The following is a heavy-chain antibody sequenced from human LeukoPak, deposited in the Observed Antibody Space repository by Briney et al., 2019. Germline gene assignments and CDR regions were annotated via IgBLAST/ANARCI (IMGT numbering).Heavy chain of an antibody. Sequence: ASVKVSCTASGYTFTGYYMHWVRRAPGQGLEWMGWINPNSGGTNYAQKFQGRVTMTRDTSISTAYMELSRLRSDDTAVYYCATDIVVVVAAHSDYWGQGTLVTVSS. CDR2: INPNSGGT. CDR1: GYTFTGYY. D-gene: IGHD2-15*01. J-gene: IGHJ4*02. V-gene: IGHV1-2*02. CDR3: ATDIVVVVAAHSDY.